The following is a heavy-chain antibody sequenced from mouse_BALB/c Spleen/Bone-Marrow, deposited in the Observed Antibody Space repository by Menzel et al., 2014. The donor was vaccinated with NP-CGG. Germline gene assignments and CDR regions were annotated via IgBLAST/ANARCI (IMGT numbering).Heavy chain of an antibody. CDR2: INPSTGYT. J-gene: IGHJ2*01. CDR1: GYTFTSYW. CDR3: ARWGLRSDY. Sequence: VQLQQSGAEQAKPGASVKMSCKASGYTFTSYWMHWVKQRPGQGLEWIGYINPSTGYTEYNQKFKDKATLTADKSSSTAYMQLSSLTSEDSAVYYCARWGLRSDYWGQGTTLTVSS. V-gene: IGHV1-7*01. D-gene: IGHD2-2*01.